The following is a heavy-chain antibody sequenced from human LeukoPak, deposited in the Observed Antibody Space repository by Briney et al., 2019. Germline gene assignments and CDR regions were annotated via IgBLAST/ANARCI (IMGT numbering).Heavy chain of an antibody. V-gene: IGHV4-59*12. CDR3: ARGSSSRLGDLSLYRDFDH. Sequence: PSETLSLTCTVSGGSISSYYWSWIRQPPGKGLEWIGYIQDSGNTNYNPSLKSRVTISIDTSRNQFSLKLTSVTAADTAVYYCARGSSSRLGDLSLYRDFDHWGQGTLVTVSS. D-gene: IGHD3-16*02. J-gene: IGHJ4*02. CDR1: GGSISSYY. CDR2: IQDSGNT.